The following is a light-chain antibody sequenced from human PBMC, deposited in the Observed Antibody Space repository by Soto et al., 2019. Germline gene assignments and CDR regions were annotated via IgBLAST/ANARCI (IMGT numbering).Light chain of an antibody. CDR1: QSISSY. Sequence: DIQMTQSPSSLSASVGDRVTITCRASQSISSYLNWYQQKPGKAPKLLIYAASSLQSGVPSRFSGSGSGTDFTLTISSLQPEDFATYYCQQYYSTVFFGPGTKVDIK. V-gene: IGKV1-39*01. CDR3: QQYYSTVF. J-gene: IGKJ3*01. CDR2: AAS.